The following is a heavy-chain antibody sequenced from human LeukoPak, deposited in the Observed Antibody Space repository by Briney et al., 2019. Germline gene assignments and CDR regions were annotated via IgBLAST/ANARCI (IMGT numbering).Heavy chain of an antibody. Sequence: ASVKVSCKASGYTFTSYGISWVRQAPGQGPEWMGWISAYNGNTNYAQKLQGRVTMTTDTSTSTAYMELRSLRSDDTAVYYCASTYYYGSGSYYHFDYWGQGTLVTVSS. V-gene: IGHV1-18*01. CDR2: ISAYNGNT. CDR1: GYTFTSYG. J-gene: IGHJ4*02. D-gene: IGHD3-10*01. CDR3: ASTYYYGSGSYYHFDY.